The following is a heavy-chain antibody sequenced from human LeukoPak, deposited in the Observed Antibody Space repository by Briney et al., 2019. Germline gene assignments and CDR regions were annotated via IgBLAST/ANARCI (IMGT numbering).Heavy chain of an antibody. D-gene: IGHD5-24*01. CDR3: ARDPGRDDYSSYYFDY. Sequence: GGSLRLSCAASSFSFDTFIMSWVRQAPGRGLEWVSSISGDTSYIYYADSVKGRFTISRDNAKNSVYLQMNSLRAEDTAVYYCARDPGRDDYSSYYFDYWGQGTLVTVSS. CDR1: SFSFDTFI. J-gene: IGHJ4*02. CDR2: ISGDTSYI. V-gene: IGHV3-21*01.